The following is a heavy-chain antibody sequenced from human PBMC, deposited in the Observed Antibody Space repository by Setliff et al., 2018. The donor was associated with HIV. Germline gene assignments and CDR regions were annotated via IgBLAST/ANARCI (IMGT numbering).Heavy chain of an antibody. V-gene: IGHV3-23*01. J-gene: IGHJ4*02. Sequence: GGSLRLSCASSGFTFSSYAMTWVRQAPGKGLECVAVISGSGGDTYYADSVKGRFTISRDNSKSTLYLQMNSLRAEDTAVYYCAKKTAAYTSGSWLHYWGQGTLVTVSS. CDR2: ISGSGGDT. D-gene: IGHD3-10*01. CDR3: AKKTAAYTSGSWLHY. CDR1: GFTFSSYA.